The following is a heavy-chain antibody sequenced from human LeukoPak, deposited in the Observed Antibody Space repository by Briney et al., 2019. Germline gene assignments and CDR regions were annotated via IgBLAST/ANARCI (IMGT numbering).Heavy chain of an antibody. J-gene: IGHJ4*02. D-gene: IGHD6-19*01. CDR1: GFTLSSYG. Sequence: GGSLRLPCVVPGFTLSSYGMHWVRQAPGKGLEWVAVIWTDVSTRYYADSVKGRFTISRDDSRNTLYLQMNSLRVEDTAVYYCAKDRPPSGPMADWGQGTLVTVSS. V-gene: IGHV3-33*03. CDR2: IWTDVSTR. CDR3: AKDRPPSGPMAD.